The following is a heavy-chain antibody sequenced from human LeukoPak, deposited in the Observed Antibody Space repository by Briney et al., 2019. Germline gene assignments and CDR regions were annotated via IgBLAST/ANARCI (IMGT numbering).Heavy chain of an antibody. CDR2: IYYSGST. J-gene: IGHJ3*02. CDR1: GGSISSYY. D-gene: IGHD6-19*01. V-gene: IGHV4-59*08. Sequence: SETLSLTCTVSGGSISSYYWSWIRQPPGKGLEWIGYIYYSGSTNYNPSLKSRVTISVDTSKNQFSLKLSSVTAADTAVYYCARHSPPPLIAVAGKGDAFDIWGQGTMVTVSS. CDR3: ARHSPPPLIAVAGKGDAFDI.